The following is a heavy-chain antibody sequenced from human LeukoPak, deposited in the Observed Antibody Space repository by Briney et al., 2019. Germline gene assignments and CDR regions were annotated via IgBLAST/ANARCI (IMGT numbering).Heavy chain of an antibody. CDR2: INSDGSST. Sequence: PGGSLRLSCAASGFTFSSYWMHWVRQAPGKGLVRVSRINSDGSSTSYADSVKGRFTISRDNAKNTLYLQMNSLRAEDTAVYYCARARWGGYGDYWGQGTLVTVSS. V-gene: IGHV3-74*01. D-gene: IGHD5-12*01. CDR3: ARARWGGYGDY. CDR1: GFTFSSYW. J-gene: IGHJ4*02.